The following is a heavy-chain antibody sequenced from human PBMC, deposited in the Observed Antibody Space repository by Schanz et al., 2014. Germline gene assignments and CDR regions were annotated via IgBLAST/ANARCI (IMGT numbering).Heavy chain of an antibody. CDR1: GFIFSAYT. V-gene: IGHV3-30*04. D-gene: IGHD3-16*01. J-gene: IGHJ4*02. Sequence: VQLLESGGGLVKPGESLRLSCAASGFIFSAYTMNWVRQAPGKGLRCVAVISGNGGEKYYADSVKGRFTISRDNSENTLFFAMNNHRPEDTTGYCCARDYAGFDCWGQGTLXTVSS. CDR3: ARDYAGFDC. CDR2: ISGNGGEK.